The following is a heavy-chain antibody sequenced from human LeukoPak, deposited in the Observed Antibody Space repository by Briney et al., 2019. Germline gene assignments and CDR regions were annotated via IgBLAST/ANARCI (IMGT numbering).Heavy chain of an antibody. D-gene: IGHD3-22*01. V-gene: IGHV1-46*01. Sequence: ASVKVSCKASGGTSSSYAISWVRQAPGQGLEWMGIINPSGGSTSYAQKFQGRVTMTRDTSTSTVYMELSSLRSEDTAVYYCARVDSSGHVVYFDYWGQGTLVTVSS. CDR1: GGTSSSYA. J-gene: IGHJ4*02. CDR3: ARVDSSGHVVYFDY. CDR2: INPSGGST.